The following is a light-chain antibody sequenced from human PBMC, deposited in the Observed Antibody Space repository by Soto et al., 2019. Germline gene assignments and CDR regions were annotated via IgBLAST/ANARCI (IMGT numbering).Light chain of an antibody. CDR2: EVN. V-gene: IGLV2-8*01. CDR1: SSDVGGYNF. Sequence: QSVLTQPPSASGSPGQSVTISCTGTSSDVGGYNFVSWYQQHPGKAPKLMIYEVNKRPSGVPIRFSGSKSGNTASLTVSGRQAEDEADYYCSSYAGNNNRYVFGTGTKVTVL. J-gene: IGLJ1*01. CDR3: SSYAGNNNRYV.